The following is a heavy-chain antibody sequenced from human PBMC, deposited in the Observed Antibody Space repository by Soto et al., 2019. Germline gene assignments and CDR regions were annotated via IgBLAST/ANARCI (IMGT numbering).Heavy chain of an antibody. V-gene: IGHV3-7*05. CDR1: GLTFSMYW. Sequence: GSLRLSCAAPGLTFSMYWRSWVRQAPGKGLEWVANIKEDGSEKYYVDSVKGRFTISRDNANNTLYLQMNSLKVDDTAAYYCARATDFDPWGQGTLVTVSS. J-gene: IGHJ5*02. CDR2: IKEDGSEK. CDR3: ARATDFDP.